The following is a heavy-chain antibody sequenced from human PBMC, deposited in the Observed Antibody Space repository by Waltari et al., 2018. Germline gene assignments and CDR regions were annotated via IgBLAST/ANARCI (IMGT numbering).Heavy chain of an antibody. V-gene: IGHV1-69*01. CDR3: ARGRGNWGYVIVRHRAYYGMDV. CDR2: IIPIFGTA. Sequence: QVQLVQSGAEVKKPGSSVKVSCKASGGTFSSYAISWVRQAPGQGLEWRGGIIPIFGTANYAQKFQGRVTITADESTSTAYMELSSLRSEDTAVYYCARGRGNWGYVIVRHRAYYGMDVWGQGTTVTISS. J-gene: IGHJ6*02. D-gene: IGHD7-27*01. CDR1: GGTFSSYA.